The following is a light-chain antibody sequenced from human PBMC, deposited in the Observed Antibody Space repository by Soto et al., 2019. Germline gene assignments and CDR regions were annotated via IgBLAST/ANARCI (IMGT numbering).Light chain of an antibody. CDR2: AAS. Sequence: EIQMTQSPPSLSASPGDTITITCQTSQSIRSYLNWYQEKSGTAPRLLIYAASTLQDGVPSRFTGSGSGTDFTLTISSLRPDDVTTYFCQQTFRSPYTFGQGTKLEI. J-gene: IGKJ2*01. CDR3: QQTFRSPYT. CDR1: QSIRSY. V-gene: IGKV1-39*01.